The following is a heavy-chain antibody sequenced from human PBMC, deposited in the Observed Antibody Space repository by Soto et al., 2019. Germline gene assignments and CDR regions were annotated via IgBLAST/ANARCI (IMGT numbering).Heavy chain of an antibody. D-gene: IGHD3-10*01. CDR1: GVPIDQYY. V-gene: IGHV4-59*01. CDR2: IYYSGST. J-gene: IGHJ6*02. Sequence: PSETLSLTCHVSGVPIDQYYWSWIRQPPGKGLEWIGYIYYSGSTNYNPSLKSRVTISVDTSKNQFSLKLSSVTAADTAVYYCARDQRYYGSGSYYRGRYYYGMDVWGQGTTVTVSS. CDR3: ARDQRYYGSGSYYRGRYYYGMDV.